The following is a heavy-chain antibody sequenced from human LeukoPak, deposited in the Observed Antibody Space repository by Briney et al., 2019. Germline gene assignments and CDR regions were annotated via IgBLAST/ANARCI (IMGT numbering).Heavy chain of an antibody. CDR3: ARTSATMIADAFDI. Sequence: PGGSLRLSCAASGFTFSSYSMNWVRQAPGKGLEWVSYISSSGSTIYYADSVKGRFTISRDNAKNSLYLQMNSLRAEDTAVYYCARTSATMIADAFDIWGQGTMVTVSS. V-gene: IGHV3-48*04. CDR2: ISSSGSTI. J-gene: IGHJ3*02. D-gene: IGHD3-22*01. CDR1: GFTFSSYS.